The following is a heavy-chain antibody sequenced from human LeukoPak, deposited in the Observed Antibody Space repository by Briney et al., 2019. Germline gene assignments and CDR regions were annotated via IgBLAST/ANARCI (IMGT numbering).Heavy chain of an antibody. CDR3: ARAARYSISRDDAFDI. CDR2: INPDSGGT. Sequence: GASVKVSCKASGYSFTAYYMHWVRQAPGQGLEWMGRINPDSGGTNYGQKFQGRVTMTRDTSISTAYMELSSLRSDDTAVYHCARAARYSISRDDAFDIWGQGTTVTVSS. CDR1: GYSFTAYY. V-gene: IGHV1-2*02. D-gene: IGHD6-13*01. J-gene: IGHJ3*02.